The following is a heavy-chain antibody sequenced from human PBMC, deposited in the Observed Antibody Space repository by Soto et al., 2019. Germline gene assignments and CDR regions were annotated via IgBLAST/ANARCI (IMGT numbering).Heavy chain of an antibody. CDR1: GYTFTSYA. J-gene: IGHJ4*02. Sequence: GASVKVSCKASGYTFTSYAMHWVRQAPGQRLEWMGGIIPIFGTANYAQKFQGRVTITADESTSTAYMELSSLRSEDTAVYYCAKRGDYYDSSGYDYWGQGTLVTV. V-gene: IGHV1-69*13. CDR2: IIPIFGTA. CDR3: AKRGDYYDSSGYDY. D-gene: IGHD3-22*01.